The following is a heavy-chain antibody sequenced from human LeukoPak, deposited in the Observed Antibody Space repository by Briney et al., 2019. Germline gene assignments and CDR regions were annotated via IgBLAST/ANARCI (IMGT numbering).Heavy chain of an antibody. CDR3: ARANRGIAVAGTNYYYYMDV. D-gene: IGHD6-19*01. CDR1: GNTFTSYD. CDR2: MNPNSGNT. J-gene: IGHJ6*03. V-gene: IGHV1-8*01. Sequence: ASVKVSCKASGNTFTSYDINWVRQATGQGLEWMGWMNPNSGNTGYAQKFQGRVTMTRNTSISTAYMELSSLRSEDTAVYYCARANRGIAVAGTNYYYYMDVWGKGTTVTVSS.